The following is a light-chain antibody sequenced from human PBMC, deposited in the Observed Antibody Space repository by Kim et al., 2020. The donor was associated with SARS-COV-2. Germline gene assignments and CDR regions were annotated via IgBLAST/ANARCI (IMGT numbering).Light chain of an antibody. CDR3: QQYNNWPYT. Sequence: VSRGERATLSCRASQSVSSNLAWYQQKPGQAPRFLVYGASTRATGIPARFSGSGSGTEFTLTISSLQSEDFAVYYCQQYNNWPYTFGQGTKVDIK. J-gene: IGKJ2*01. CDR2: GAS. CDR1: QSVSSN. V-gene: IGKV3D-15*01.